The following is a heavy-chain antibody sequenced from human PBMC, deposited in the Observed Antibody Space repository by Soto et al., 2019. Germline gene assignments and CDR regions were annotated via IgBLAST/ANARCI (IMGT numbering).Heavy chain of an antibody. D-gene: IGHD3-22*01. CDR1: GDSFSSYW. CDR2: IFPGDSDT. J-gene: IGHJ6*02. Sequence: GESLKISCKGSGDSFSSYWIARLRQIPGKGLEWMGIIFPGDSDTRYSPSFQGRVDISADKSISTAYLQWSSLKASDTAMYYCARLRESTGYPYYYHFGRDVWGQGTTVTVS. CDR3: ARLRESTGYPYYYHFGRDV. V-gene: IGHV5-51*01.